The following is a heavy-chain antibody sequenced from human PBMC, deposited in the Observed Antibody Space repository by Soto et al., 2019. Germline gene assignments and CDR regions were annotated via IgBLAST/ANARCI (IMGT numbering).Heavy chain of an antibody. CDR2: IYYSGST. V-gene: IGHV4-30-4*01. CDR3: ARQYCSGGSCYEKDY. J-gene: IGHJ4*02. Sequence: QVQLQESGPGLVKPSQTLSLTCTVSGGSISSGDYYWSWIRQPPGKGLEWIGYIYYSGSTYYNPSLKSRVTIXXDXSTXQFSLKLSSVTAADTAVYYCARQYCSGGSCYEKDYWGQGTLVTVSS. CDR1: GGSISSGDYY. D-gene: IGHD2-15*01.